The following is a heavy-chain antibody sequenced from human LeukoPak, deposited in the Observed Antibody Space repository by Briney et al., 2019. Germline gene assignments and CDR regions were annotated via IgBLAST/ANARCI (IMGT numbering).Heavy chain of an antibody. CDR1: EFSVGSNY. CDR2: ISGSGGNT. D-gene: IGHD1-14*01. J-gene: IGHJ4*02. Sequence: GGSLRLSCAASEFSVGSNYMTWVRQAPGKGLEWVSAISGSGGNTYYADSVKGRFTISRDNSKNTLYLQMNSLRAEDTALYYCAKPAKTDYADYWGQGTLVTVSS. CDR3: AKPAKTDYADY. V-gene: IGHV3-23*01.